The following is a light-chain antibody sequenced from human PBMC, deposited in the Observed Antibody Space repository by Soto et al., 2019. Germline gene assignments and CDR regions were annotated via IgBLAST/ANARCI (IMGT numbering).Light chain of an antibody. CDR2: GVS. CDR3: QPSNNWPPLT. CDR1: QSVAGN. Sequence: EIVMTQSPATLSVSPGETSTLSCRASQSVAGNLAWYQQRPGQPPRLIXYGVSTRATGVPARFSGSGSETDLSLTISSLQIEDFALYDCQPSNNWPPLTFGGGTKV. V-gene: IGKV3-15*01. J-gene: IGKJ4*01.